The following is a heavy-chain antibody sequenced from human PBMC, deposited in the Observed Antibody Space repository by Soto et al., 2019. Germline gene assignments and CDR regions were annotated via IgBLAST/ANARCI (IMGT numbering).Heavy chain of an antibody. V-gene: IGHV3-30-3*01. CDR1: GFTFSSYA. CDR2: ISYDGSNK. Sequence: QVQLVESGGGVVQPGRSLRLSCAASGFTFSSYAMHWVRQAPGKGLEWVAVISYDGSNKDYADSVKGRFTISRDNSKNTLYLPMNSLRAEDTAVYYCARDSNYYDSSGYWAGDAFDIWGQGKIVTVSS. J-gene: IGHJ3*02. D-gene: IGHD3-22*01. CDR3: ARDSNYYDSSGYWAGDAFDI.